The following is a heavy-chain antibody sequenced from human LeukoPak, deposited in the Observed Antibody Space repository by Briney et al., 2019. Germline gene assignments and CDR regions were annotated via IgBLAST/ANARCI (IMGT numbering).Heavy chain of an antibody. Sequence: GSSVKVSCKASGGTFSSYAISWVRQAPGQGLEWMGWINVYNGNTIYAQKLQGRVTMTTDTSTSTAYMELRSLRSDDTAVYYCARLAGTDMIGYFQDWGQGTLVTVSS. J-gene: IGHJ1*01. CDR3: ARLAGTDMIGYFQD. CDR2: INVYNGNT. V-gene: IGHV1-18*01. D-gene: IGHD5-18*01. CDR1: GGTFSSYA.